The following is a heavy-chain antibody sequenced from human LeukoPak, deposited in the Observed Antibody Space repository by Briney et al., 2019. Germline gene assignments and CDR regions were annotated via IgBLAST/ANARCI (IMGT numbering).Heavy chain of an antibody. CDR3: SRAVAGSVRWFDP. V-gene: IGHV4-34*01. CDR1: GGSFSGYY. Sequence: SETLSLTCAVYGGSFSGYYWSWIRQPPGKGLEWIGEINHSGSTNYNPSLKSRVTISVDTSKNQFSLKLSSVTAADTAVYFCSRAVAGSVRWFDPWGQGTLVTASS. CDR2: INHSGST. J-gene: IGHJ5*02. D-gene: IGHD6-19*01.